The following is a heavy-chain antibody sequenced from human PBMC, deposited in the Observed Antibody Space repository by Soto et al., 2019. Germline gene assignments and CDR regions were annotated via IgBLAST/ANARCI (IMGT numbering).Heavy chain of an antibody. CDR3: ARDHVLRYFDP. V-gene: IGHV3-33*01. J-gene: IGHJ5*02. CDR1: GFTCSSYG. CDR2: IWYDGSNK. Sequence: QVQLVESGGGVVQPGRSLRLSCAASGFTCSSYGMHWVRQAPGTGLEWVAVIWYDGSNKYYADSVKGRFTISRDNSKNTLYLQMNSLRAEDTAVYYCARDHVLRYFDPCGQGTLVPVSS. D-gene: IGHD3-9*01.